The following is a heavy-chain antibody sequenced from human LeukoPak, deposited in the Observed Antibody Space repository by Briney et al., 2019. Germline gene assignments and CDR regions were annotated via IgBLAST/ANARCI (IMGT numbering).Heavy chain of an antibody. Sequence: TSETLSLTCAVYGGSFSGYYWSWIRQPPGKGLEWIGEINHSGSTNYNPSLKSRVTISVDTSKNQFSLKLSSVTAADTAVYYCARGRYCSGGSCYAAQYFQHWGQGTLVTVSS. CDR3: ARGRYCSGGSCYAAQYFQH. D-gene: IGHD2-15*01. CDR2: INHSGST. CDR1: GGSFSGYY. V-gene: IGHV4-34*01. J-gene: IGHJ1*01.